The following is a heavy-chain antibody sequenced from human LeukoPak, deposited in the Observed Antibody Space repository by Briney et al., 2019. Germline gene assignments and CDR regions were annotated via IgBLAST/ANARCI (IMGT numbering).Heavy chain of an antibody. CDR2: IKQDGSEK. Sequence: GGSPRLSCEASGFTFSSYWMSWVRQAPGKGLEWVANIKQDGSEKYYVDSVKGRFTISRDNARNSLYLQMNSLRAEDTAVYYCARDDAGWFDPWGQGTLVIVSS. CDR1: GFTFSSYW. V-gene: IGHV3-7*03. CDR3: ARDDAGWFDP. J-gene: IGHJ5*02.